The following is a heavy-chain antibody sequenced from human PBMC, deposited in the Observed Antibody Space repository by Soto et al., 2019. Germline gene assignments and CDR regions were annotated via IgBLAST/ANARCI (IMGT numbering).Heavy chain of an antibody. CDR3: ANRWRGSPDDY. D-gene: IGHD3-10*01. J-gene: IGHJ4*02. CDR1: GFAFTTYW. V-gene: IGHV3-7*01. CDR2: IAQDGSQT. Sequence: EAQLVESGGGLVQPGGSLRLSCAASGFAFTTYWMGWVRQAPGRGLECLANIAQDGSQTYYVDSVKGRFTISRDNAKNSLYLQMNSLRAEDTAVYYCANRWRGSPDDYWGLGTLVTVSS.